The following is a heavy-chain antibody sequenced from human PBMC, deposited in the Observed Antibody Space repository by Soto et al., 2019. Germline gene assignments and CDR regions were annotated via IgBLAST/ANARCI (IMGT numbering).Heavy chain of an antibody. V-gene: IGHV3-30*18. CDR2: ISYDGSNK. Sequence: GGSLRLSCAASGFXFSSYGMHWVRQAPGKGQEKVAVISYDGSNKYYADSVKGRFTISRDNSKNTLYLQMNSLRAEDTAVYYCAKDSYCSSTSCYGGIYYYYYYMDVWGKGTTVTVSS. J-gene: IGHJ6*03. D-gene: IGHD2-2*01. CDR1: GFXFSSYG. CDR3: AKDSYCSSTSCYGGIYYYYYYMDV.